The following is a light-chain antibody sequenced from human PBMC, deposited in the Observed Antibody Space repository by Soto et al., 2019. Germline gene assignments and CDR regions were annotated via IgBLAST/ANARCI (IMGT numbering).Light chain of an antibody. J-gene: IGKJ1*01. Sequence: EIVLTQSPGTLSLSPGERATLSCRTSQSVNRNYLAWHQQKPGQAPRLLIYGASSRATGIPDRFSGSGSGTDFTLTISRLEPEDFAVYYCQQCCTSTWTFGQGTRVEIK. CDR1: QSVNRNY. V-gene: IGKV3-20*01. CDR2: GAS. CDR3: QQCCTSTWT.